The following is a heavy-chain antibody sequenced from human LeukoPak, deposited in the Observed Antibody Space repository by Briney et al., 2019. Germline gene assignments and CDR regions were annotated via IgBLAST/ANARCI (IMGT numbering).Heavy chain of an antibody. CDR1: GYSISSGYY. J-gene: IGHJ4*02. D-gene: IGHD1-1*01. CDR3: ARDLEELERPPFDY. CDR2: IYHSGST. Sequence: SETLSFTCTVSGYSISSGYYWGWIRQPPGKGLEWIGSIYHSGSTYYNPSLRSRLTFSVDMSRNQISLRLSSVTAADTAVYYCARDLEELERPPFDYWGQGNLVTVSS. V-gene: IGHV4-38-2*02.